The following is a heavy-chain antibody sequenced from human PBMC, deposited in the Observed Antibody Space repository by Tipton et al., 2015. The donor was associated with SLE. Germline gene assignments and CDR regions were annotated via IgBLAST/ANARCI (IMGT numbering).Heavy chain of an antibody. CDR1: GFTFSSYG. Sequence: SGFTFSSYGMHWVRQAPGKGLEWVAFIQYDGSNKYYADSVKGRFTISRDNSKNTLYLQMNSLRAEDTAVYYCAKEGIAAAGDFDYWGQGTLVTVSS. D-gene: IGHD6-13*01. CDR2: IQYDGSNK. J-gene: IGHJ4*02. CDR3: AKEGIAAAGDFDY. V-gene: IGHV3-30*02.